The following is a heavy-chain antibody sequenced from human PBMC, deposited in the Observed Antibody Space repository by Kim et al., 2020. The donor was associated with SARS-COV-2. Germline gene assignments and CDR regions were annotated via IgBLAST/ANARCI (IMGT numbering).Heavy chain of an antibody. J-gene: IGHJ4*02. V-gene: IGHV3-23*01. CDR1: GFTFSSYA. CDR3: AKYLGLYDFWSGYCFDY. D-gene: IGHD3-3*01. Sequence: GGSLRLSCAASGFTFSSYAMRWVRQAPGKGLEWVSAITGSGGSTYYADSVKGRFTISRDNSKNTLYLQMNSLRAEDTAVYYCAKYLGLYDFWSGYCFDYWGQGTLVTVSS. CDR2: ITGSGGST.